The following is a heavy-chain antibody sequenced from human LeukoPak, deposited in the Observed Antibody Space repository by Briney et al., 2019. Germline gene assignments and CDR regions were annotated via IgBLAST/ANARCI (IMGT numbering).Heavy chain of an antibody. J-gene: IGHJ4*02. CDR2: ISYDGDNK. CDR1: GFTFSSYA. CDR3: AASVAAAAIGYYFDY. V-gene: IGHV3-30-3*01. Sequence: GRSLRLSCAASGFTFSSYAMHWVRQAPGKGLEWVAVISYDGDNKYYTHSVKGRFTISRDNSKNTLYLQMNSLTPEAMAGYYCAASVAAAAIGYYFDYWGQGTLVTVSS. D-gene: IGHD2-15*01.